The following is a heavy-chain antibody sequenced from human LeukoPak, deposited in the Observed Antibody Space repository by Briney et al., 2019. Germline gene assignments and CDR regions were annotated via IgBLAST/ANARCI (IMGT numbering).Heavy chain of an antibody. Sequence: GGSLRLSCAASGFTFSSYAMSWARQAPGKGLEWVSGLSGSGGSTHYADSVKDRFTIPRDNSKNTLYLQMNSLRAEDTAVDYCAKETVVVVAATPDAFDIWGQGTMVTVS. D-gene: IGHD2-15*01. V-gene: IGHV3-23*01. CDR3: AKETVVVVAATPDAFDI. CDR2: LSGSGGST. CDR1: GFTFSSYA. J-gene: IGHJ3*02.